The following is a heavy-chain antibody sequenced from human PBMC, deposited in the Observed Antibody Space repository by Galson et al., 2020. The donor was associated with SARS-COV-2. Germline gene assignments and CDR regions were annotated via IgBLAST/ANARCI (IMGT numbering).Heavy chain of an antibody. J-gene: IGHJ4*02. CDR2: ISGSGGST. CDR1: GFTFSSYA. CDR3: AKDPENSGSYSDNFDY. D-gene: IGHD1-26*01. V-gene: IGHV3-23*01. Sequence: GESLKISCAASGFTFSSYAMSWVRQAPGKGLEWVSAISGSGGSTYYADSVKGRFTISRDNSKNTLYLQMNSLRAEDTAVYYCAKDPENSGSYSDNFDYWGQGTLVTVSS.